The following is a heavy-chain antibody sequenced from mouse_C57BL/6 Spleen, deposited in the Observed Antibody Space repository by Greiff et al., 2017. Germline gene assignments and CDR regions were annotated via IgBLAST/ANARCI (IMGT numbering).Heavy chain of an antibody. Sequence: EVHLVESGGGLVQPGGSLKLSCAASGFTFSDYYMYWVRQTPEKRLGWVAYISNGGGSTYYPDTVKGRFTISRDNAKNTLYLQMSRLKSEDTAMYYCARRDYGSSHYAMDYWGQGTSVTVSS. V-gene: IGHV5-12*01. CDR1: GFTFSDYY. J-gene: IGHJ4*01. D-gene: IGHD1-1*01. CDR2: ISNGGGST. CDR3: ARRDYGSSHYAMDY.